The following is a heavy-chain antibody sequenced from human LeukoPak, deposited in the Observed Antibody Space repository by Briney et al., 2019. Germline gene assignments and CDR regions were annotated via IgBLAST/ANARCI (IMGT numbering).Heavy chain of an antibody. Sequence: GGSLRLSCVASGFTFSLYWMTWVRQFPGKGLEWVADINPDGSQKYSVDSVKGRFTISRDNARNAVFLQMNSLRAEDTAVCYCAREALTTVTTVFDYWGQGTLVTVSS. D-gene: IGHD4-17*01. CDR1: GFTFSLYW. V-gene: IGHV3-7*01. J-gene: IGHJ4*02. CDR2: INPDGSQK. CDR3: AREALTTVTTVFDY.